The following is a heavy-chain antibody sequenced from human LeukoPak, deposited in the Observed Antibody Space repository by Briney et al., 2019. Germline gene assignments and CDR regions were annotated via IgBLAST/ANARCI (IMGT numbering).Heavy chain of an antibody. CDR1: GFTFDDYG. J-gene: IGHJ4*02. V-gene: IGHV3-20*01. CDR2: INWNGGST. Sequence: GGSLRLSCAASGFTFDDYGMSWVRQAPGKGLEWVSGINWNGGSTGYADSVKGRFTISRDNAKNSLYLQMNSLRAEDTALCHCAGDYGDDGYFDYWGQGTLVTVSS. D-gene: IGHD4-17*01. CDR3: AGDYGDDGYFDY.